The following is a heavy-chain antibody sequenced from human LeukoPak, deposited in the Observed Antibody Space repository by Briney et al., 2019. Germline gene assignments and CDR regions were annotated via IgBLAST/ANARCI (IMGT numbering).Heavy chain of an antibody. J-gene: IGHJ4*02. CDR3: ARWSGYSYGSYYFDY. CDR2: IYSGGST. D-gene: IGHD5-18*01. V-gene: IGHV3-66*01. Sequence: PGGSLRLSCAASGFTVSSNYMSWVRQAPGKGLEWVSVIYSGGSTYYADSVKGRFTISRDNSKNTLYLQMNSLRAEDTAVYYCARWSGYSYGSYYFDYWGQGVLVTVS. CDR1: GFTVSSNY.